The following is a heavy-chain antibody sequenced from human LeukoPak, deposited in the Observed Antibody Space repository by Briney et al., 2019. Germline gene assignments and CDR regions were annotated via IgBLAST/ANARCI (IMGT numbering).Heavy chain of an antibody. Sequence: GGSLRLSCAASGFTFSSYWMHWVRQAPGKGPVWVSRINTDGSSTSYADSVKGRFTISRDNAKNTLYLQMNSLRDEDTAVYYCARVPVLRFLEWLPQNAFDIWGQGTMVTVSS. CDR3: ARVPVLRFLEWLPQNAFDI. CDR2: INTDGSST. D-gene: IGHD3-3*01. J-gene: IGHJ3*02. V-gene: IGHV3-74*01. CDR1: GFTFSSYW.